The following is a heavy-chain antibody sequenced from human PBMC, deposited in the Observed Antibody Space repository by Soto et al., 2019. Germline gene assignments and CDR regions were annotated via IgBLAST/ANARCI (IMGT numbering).Heavy chain of an antibody. CDR1: GFTFSSYA. Sequence: EVQLLESGGGLVQPGGSLRLSCAASGFTFSSYAMSWVRQAPGKGLEWVSAISGSGGSTYYADSVKGRFTISRDNSKNPLYLQMNSVRAENTALYSWAKDLTPLTILSGPFDYGGQGPLVTVSS. J-gene: IGHJ4*02. CDR2: ISGSGGST. CDR3: AKDLTPLTILSGPFDY. V-gene: IGHV3-23*01. D-gene: IGHD3-9*01.